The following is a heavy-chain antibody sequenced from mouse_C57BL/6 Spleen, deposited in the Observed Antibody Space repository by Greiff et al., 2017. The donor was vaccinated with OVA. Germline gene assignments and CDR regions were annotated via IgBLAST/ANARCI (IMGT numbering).Heavy chain of an antibody. CDR1: DYTFTSYW. J-gene: IGHJ2*01. CDR2: IYPGSGST. V-gene: IGHV1-55*01. D-gene: IGHD1-1*01. CDR3: AGGGNYGYYFDY. Sequence: VQLQQPGAELVKPGASVKMSCKASDYTFTSYWITWVKQRPGQGLEWIGDIYPGSGSTNYNEKFKSKATLTVDTSSSTAYMQLSSLTSEDSAVYYCAGGGNYGYYFDYWGQGTTLTVSS.